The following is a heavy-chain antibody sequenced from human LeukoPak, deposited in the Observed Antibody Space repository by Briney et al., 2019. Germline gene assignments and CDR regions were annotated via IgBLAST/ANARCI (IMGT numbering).Heavy chain of an antibody. Sequence: PGGSLRLSCVASGFTFDSYWMTWVRQAPGKGLEWVANINRDGNEKYYVDSVKGRFTISRDNAKNSLYLQMNSLRAEDTAVYYCAREMPDGLYGGLDYWGQGTLVTVSS. CDR1: GFTFDSYW. CDR3: AREMPDGLYGGLDY. V-gene: IGHV3-7*01. J-gene: IGHJ4*02. D-gene: IGHD4-23*01. CDR2: INRDGNEK.